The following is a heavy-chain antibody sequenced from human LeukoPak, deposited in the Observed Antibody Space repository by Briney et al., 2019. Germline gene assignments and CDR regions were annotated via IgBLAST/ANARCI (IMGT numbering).Heavy chain of an antibody. Sequence: SETLSLTCAVYGGSFSGYYWSWIRQPPGKGLEWIGEINHSGSTNYNPSLKSRVTISVDTSKNQFSLKLSSVTAADTAVYYCARGGVEFPYHYYYMDVWGKGTTVTVSS. V-gene: IGHV4-34*01. CDR1: GGSFSGYY. CDR2: INHSGST. J-gene: IGHJ6*03. CDR3: ARGGVEFPYHYYYMDV. D-gene: IGHD1-1*01.